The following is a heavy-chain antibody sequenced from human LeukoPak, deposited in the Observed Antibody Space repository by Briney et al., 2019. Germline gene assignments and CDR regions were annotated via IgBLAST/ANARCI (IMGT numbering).Heavy chain of an antibody. D-gene: IGHD3-10*01. Sequence: SQTLSLTCAISGDSVSSNSVAWNWIRQSPSRGLEWLGRTYYRSKWYNDYAVSVKSRITINPDTSKNQFSLQLNSVTPEDTAVFYCVRYGGPSWDAFDLWGQGTMVTVSS. CDR3: VRYGGPSWDAFDL. V-gene: IGHV6-1*01. CDR1: GDSVSSNSVA. J-gene: IGHJ3*01. CDR2: TYYRSKWYN.